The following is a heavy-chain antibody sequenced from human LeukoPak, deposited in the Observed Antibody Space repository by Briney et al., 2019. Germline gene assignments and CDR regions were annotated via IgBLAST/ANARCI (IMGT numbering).Heavy chain of an antibody. V-gene: IGHV4-31*03. Sequence: SETLSLTCTVSGGSISSGGYYWSWIRQHPGKGLEWIGYIYYSGSTYYNPSLKSRVTISVDTSKNQFSLKLSSVTAADTAVYYCARGRNYYGSGSYYSPKNDYWGQGALVAVSS. CDR2: IYYSGST. CDR3: ARGRNYYGSGSYYSPKNDY. CDR1: GGSISSGGYY. D-gene: IGHD3-10*01. J-gene: IGHJ4*02.